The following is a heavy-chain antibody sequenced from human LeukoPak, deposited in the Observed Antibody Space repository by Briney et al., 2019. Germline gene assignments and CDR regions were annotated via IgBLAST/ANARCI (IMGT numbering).Heavy chain of an antibody. Sequence: PGGSLRLSCAASGFTFSSCGYNWVCHAPGKGLEWVSSIGPTGTDRYYADSVRGRFTISRDNSKNSMYLQMDSLRDEDTAVYYCATETIGRHYDYWGQGTLLTVSS. CDR2: IGPTGTDR. CDR1: GFTFSSCG. V-gene: IGHV3-21*01. J-gene: IGHJ4*02. D-gene: IGHD1-14*01. CDR3: ATETIGRHYDY.